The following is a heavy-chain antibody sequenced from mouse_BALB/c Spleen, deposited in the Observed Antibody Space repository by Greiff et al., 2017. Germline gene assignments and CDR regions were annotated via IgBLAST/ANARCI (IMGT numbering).Heavy chain of an antibody. CDR1: GFTFSDYY. V-gene: IGHV5-4*02. CDR2: ISDGGSYT. D-gene: IGHD4-1*01. J-gene: IGHJ4*01. Sequence: EVKLMESGGGLVKPGGSLKLSCAASGFTFSDYYMYWVRQTPEKRLEWVATISDGGSYTYYPDSVKGRFTISRDNAKNNLYLQMSSLKSEDTAMYYCARAGTPYYYAMDYWGQGTSVTVSS. CDR3: ARAGTPYYYAMDY.